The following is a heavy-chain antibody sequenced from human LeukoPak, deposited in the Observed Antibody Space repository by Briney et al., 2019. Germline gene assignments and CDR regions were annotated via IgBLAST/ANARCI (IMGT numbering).Heavy chain of an antibody. J-gene: IGHJ4*02. V-gene: IGHV3-21*01. CDR1: GFTFGSYS. D-gene: IGHD2-2*01. Sequence: GGSLRLSCAASGFTFGSYSMNWVRQAPGKGLEWVSSISSSSSYIYYADSVKGRFTISRDNAKNSLYLQMNSLRAEDTAVYYCASHEGVVPAATIDYWGQGTLVTVSS. CDR2: ISSSSSYI. CDR3: ASHEGVVPAATIDY.